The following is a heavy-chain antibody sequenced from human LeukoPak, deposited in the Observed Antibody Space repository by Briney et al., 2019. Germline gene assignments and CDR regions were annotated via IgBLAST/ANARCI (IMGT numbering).Heavy chain of an antibody. CDR1: GGTFSSYA. CDR2: IIPILGIA. V-gene: IGHV1-69*04. D-gene: IGHD3-10*01. J-gene: IGHJ4*02. CDR3: ARYGSGELPPFDY. Sequence: SVKVSCKASGGTFSSYAISWVRQAPGQGLEWMGRIIPILGIANYAQKFQGRVTITADKSTSTAYMELSSLRSEDTAVYYCARYGSGELPPFDYWGQGTLVTVSS.